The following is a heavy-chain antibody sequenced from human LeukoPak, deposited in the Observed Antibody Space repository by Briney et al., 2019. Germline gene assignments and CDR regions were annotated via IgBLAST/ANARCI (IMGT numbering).Heavy chain of an antibody. J-gene: IGHJ4*02. Sequence: GSLRLSCAASGFTFSDYYMNWIRQAPGKGLEWVSYISSSAGTIYYADSVKGRFTISRDNAKNSLFLQMNSLRAEDTAVYYCARDRDTTVPFDYWGQGTLVTVSS. CDR2: ISSSAGTI. CDR1: GFTFSDYY. CDR3: ARDRDTTVPFDY. V-gene: IGHV3-11*01. D-gene: IGHD4-17*01.